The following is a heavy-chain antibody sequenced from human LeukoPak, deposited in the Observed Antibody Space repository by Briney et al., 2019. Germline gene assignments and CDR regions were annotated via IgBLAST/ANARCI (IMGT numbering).Heavy chain of an antibody. J-gene: IGHJ4*02. D-gene: IGHD5-18*01. CDR3: AQGHSHTAMYF. V-gene: IGHV3-7*01. CDR1: GFTFSSSW. Sequence: PGGSLRLSCAASGFTFSSSWMTWVRQAPGKGLEWVANMNQVGGEIYYMDSVKGRFTISRDNSKNTLYLQMNSLRVEDTAVYYCAQGHSHTAMYFWGQGTLVTVSS. CDR2: MNQVGGEI.